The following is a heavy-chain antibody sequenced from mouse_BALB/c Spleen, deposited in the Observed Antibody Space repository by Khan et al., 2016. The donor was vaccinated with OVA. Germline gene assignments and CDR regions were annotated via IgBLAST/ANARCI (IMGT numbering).Heavy chain of an antibody. J-gene: IGHJ2*01. V-gene: IGHV3-2*02. CDR1: GYSITSDYA. CDR3: ARSVTITTVVATDFDY. CDR2: ISYSGRT. Sequence: EVQLQESGPGLVKPSQSLSLTCTVTGYSITSDYAWNWIRQFPGNKLEWMGYISYSGRTSYNPYLKSRISITRDQSKNQFFLQLNSVTTEDTATYDCARSVTITTVVATDFDYWGQGTTLTVSS. D-gene: IGHD1-1*01.